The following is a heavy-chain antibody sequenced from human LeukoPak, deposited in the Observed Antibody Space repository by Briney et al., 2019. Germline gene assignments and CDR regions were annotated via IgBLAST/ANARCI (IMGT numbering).Heavy chain of an antibody. J-gene: IGHJ5*02. D-gene: IGHD1-1*01. CDR1: GFTFSKYW. Sequence: GGSLRLSCAASGFTFSKYWMSWIRQAPGKGLEWAAHISEDGSNKYYVESVKGRFTISRDNSKNTLYLQMNSLRAEDTAVYYCAKDSRNAAPNWFDPWGQGTLVTVSS. CDR2: ISEDGSNK. V-gene: IGHV3-7*03. CDR3: AKDSRNAAPNWFDP.